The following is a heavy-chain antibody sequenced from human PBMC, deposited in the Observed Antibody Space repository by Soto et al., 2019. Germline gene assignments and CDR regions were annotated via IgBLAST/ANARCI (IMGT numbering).Heavy chain of an antibody. Sequence: SVKVSCKASGFTFSYSAVLWVRQARGQRLEWIGWVVVTNGDTNYAQQFRERVTITRDKSTSTAYMELSSLRSEDTAVYYCARDGRYYDSRPSTGFDPWGQGTLVTVSS. V-gene: IGHV1-58*01. J-gene: IGHJ5*02. CDR1: GFTFSYSA. CDR2: VVVTNGDT. D-gene: IGHD3-22*01. CDR3: ARDGRYYDSRPSTGFDP.